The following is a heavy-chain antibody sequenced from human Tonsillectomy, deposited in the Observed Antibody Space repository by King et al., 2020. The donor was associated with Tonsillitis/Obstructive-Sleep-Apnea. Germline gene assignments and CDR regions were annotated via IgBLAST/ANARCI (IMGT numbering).Heavy chain of an antibody. CDR1: GFTFSSYA. CDR3: AKEWAHYYDSSGPLGLFDI. Sequence: EVQLVESGGGLVQPGGSLRLSCAASGFTFSSYAMSWVRQAPGKGLEWVSAISGSGGSTYYADSVKGRFTISRDNSKNTLYLQMNSLRAEDTAVYYCAKEWAHYYDSSGPLGLFDIWGQGTMVTVSS. V-gene: IGHV3-23*04. J-gene: IGHJ3*02. CDR2: ISGSGGST. D-gene: IGHD3-22*01.